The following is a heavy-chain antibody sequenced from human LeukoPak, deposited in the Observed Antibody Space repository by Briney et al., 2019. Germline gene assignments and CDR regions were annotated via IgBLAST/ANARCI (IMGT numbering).Heavy chain of an antibody. V-gene: IGHV4-34*01. CDR1: GWSFSGYY. Sequence: TSETLSLTCAVYGWSFSGYYWSWIRQPPGKGLEWIAEINHSGNTNYNPSLKSRVTISVDTSKTQFSLKLSSVTAADTAVYYCARLPGWFDPWGQGTLVTVSS. CDR3: ARLPGWFDP. J-gene: IGHJ5*02. CDR2: INHSGNT.